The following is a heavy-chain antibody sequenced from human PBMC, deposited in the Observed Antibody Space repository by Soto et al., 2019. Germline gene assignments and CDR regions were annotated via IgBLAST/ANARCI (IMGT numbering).Heavy chain of an antibody. CDR3: XXXXXXXXXXXXXS. CDR2: MTGSGDTT. V-gene: IGHV3-23*01. CDR1: GFTFSDFA. J-gene: IGHJ4*02. Sequence: EVQLLESGGALVQPGGSLRLSCRGSGFTFSDFAMNWVRXXPXXXXGWVSTMTGSGDTTYYAESVKGRFTISRDNSKNTLFLHMXXXXXXXXXXXXXXXXXXXXXXXXXXSWGQGTLVTVSS.